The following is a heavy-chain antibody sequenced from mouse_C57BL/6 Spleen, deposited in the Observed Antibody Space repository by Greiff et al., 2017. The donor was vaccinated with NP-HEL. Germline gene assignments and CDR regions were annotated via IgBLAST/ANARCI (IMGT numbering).Heavy chain of an antibody. CDR2: FYPGSGSI. J-gene: IGHJ2*01. CDR1: GYTFTEYT. V-gene: IGHV1-62-2*01. Sequence: VMLVESGAELVKPGASVKLSCKASGYTFTEYTIHWVKQRSGQGLEWIGWFYPGSGSIKYNEKFKDKATLTADKSSSTVYMELSRLTSEDSAVYFCAILEDVLWYLDYWGQGTTLTVSS. D-gene: IGHD1-1*02. CDR3: AILEDVLWYLDY.